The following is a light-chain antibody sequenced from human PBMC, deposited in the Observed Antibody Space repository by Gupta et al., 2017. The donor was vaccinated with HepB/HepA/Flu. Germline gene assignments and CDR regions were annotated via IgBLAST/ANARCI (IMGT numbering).Light chain of an antibody. CDR3: QQRSSWQT. CDR2: DAS. Sequence: EIVLTQSPATLSLSPGERATLSCRASQYISNYLAWYQQKPGQAPRLLIYDASNRATGIPDRFSGSGSVRDFTRTSSSLEAEDFAIYYGQQRSSWQTFGQGTKVEIK. V-gene: IGKV3-11*02. CDR1: QYISNY. J-gene: IGKJ1*01.